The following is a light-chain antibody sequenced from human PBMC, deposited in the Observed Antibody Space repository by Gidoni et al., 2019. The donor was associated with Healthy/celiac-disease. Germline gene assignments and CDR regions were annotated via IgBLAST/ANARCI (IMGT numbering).Light chain of an antibody. Sequence: QSALTQPASVSGSSGQSITISCTGTSSDVGSYNLVPWYQQHPGKGPKLMIDEVSKRPSGVSNRFSGSKSGNAASLTITGLQAEDKADYYCCSYAGSSTLVFGGGTKLTVL. J-gene: IGLJ2*01. CDR2: EVS. V-gene: IGLV2-23*02. CDR3: CSYAGSSTLV. CDR1: SSDVGSYNL.